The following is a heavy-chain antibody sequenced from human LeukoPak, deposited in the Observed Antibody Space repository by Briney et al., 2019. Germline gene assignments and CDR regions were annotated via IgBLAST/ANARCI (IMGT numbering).Heavy chain of an antibody. CDR1: GNYW. D-gene: IGHD2-15*01. CDR3: VSFCETY. CDR2: INGDGSWT. J-gene: IGHJ4*02. V-gene: IGHV3-74*01. Sequence: GGSLRLSCAASGNYWMHWVRQAPGKGLVWVSHINGDGSWTTYADSVKGRFTISKDNAKNTVYLQMNNLRAEDTAVYYCVSFCETYWGRGTLVTVSS.